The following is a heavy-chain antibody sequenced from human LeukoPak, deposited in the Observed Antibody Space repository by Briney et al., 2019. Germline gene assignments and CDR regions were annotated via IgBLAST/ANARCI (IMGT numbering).Heavy chain of an antibody. Sequence: PWASVKVSCKASGYTFTSYDINWVRQATGQGLEWVGWMNPNSGNTGYAQKFQGRVTMTRNTSISTAYMELSSLRSEDTAVYYCAREGLVVITTDAFDIWGQGTMVTVSS. CDR2: MNPNSGNT. CDR3: AREGLVVITTDAFDI. D-gene: IGHD3-22*01. CDR1: GYTFTSYD. J-gene: IGHJ3*02. V-gene: IGHV1-8*01.